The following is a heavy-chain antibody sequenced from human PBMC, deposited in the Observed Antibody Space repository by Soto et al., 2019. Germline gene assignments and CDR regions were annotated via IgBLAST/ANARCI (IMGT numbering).Heavy chain of an antibody. CDR3: ARDYLVGPLRVFAY. D-gene: IGHD2-15*01. CDR2: IWYDGSNK. J-gene: IGHJ4*02. V-gene: IGHV3-33*01. Sequence: QVQLVESGGGVVQPGRSLRLSCAAPGFTFSSYGMHWVRQAPGKGLEWVAVIWYDGSNKYYADSVKGRFTISRDNSKNTLYLKMNSLRAEDTAVYYCARDYLVGPLRVFAYWGQGTLVSVSS. CDR1: GFTFSSYG.